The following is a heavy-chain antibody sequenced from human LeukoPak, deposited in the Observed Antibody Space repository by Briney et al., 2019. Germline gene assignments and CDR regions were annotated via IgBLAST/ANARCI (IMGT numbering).Heavy chain of an antibody. V-gene: IGHV3-15*01. CDR1: GYTFSNSY. D-gene: IGHD2-15*01. CDR2: IKSKTDGGTT. CDR3: TTDPRDVEVAKGFDY. Sequence: GGPQRLPCASSGYTFSNSYMSWVRQAPGKGLEWVGRIKSKTDGGTTDYAAPVKGRFTISRDDSKNTLYLQMNSLKTEDTAVYYCTTDPRDVEVAKGFDYWGQGTLVTVSS. J-gene: IGHJ4*02.